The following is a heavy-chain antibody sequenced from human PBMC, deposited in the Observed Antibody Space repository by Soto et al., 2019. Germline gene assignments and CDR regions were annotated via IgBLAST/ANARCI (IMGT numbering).Heavy chain of an antibody. CDR2: INSDGSST. D-gene: IGHD3-22*01. CDR1: GFAFSSHW. Sequence: GGSLRLSCAASGFAFSSHWMHWVRQAPGKGLVWVSRINSDGSSTSYADSVKGRFTISRDNAKNTLYLQMNSLRAEDTAVYYCAREHNPTYYYDSSGSDQYYFDYWGQGTLVTVSS. V-gene: IGHV3-74*01. J-gene: IGHJ4*02. CDR3: AREHNPTYYYDSSGSDQYYFDY.